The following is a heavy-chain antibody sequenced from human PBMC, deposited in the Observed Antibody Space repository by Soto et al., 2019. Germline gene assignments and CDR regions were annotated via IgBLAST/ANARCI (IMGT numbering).Heavy chain of an antibody. CDR3: ARVLIAGVTTD. CDR1: GGSFSGFY. Sequence: QVQLQQWGAGLLKPSETLSLTCAVYGGSFSGFYWSWIRQPPGKGLEWIGESNHVGSTNYNPSLKSRVTMSVDPSKNLFSLRLTSVTAADTAVYYCARVLIAGVTTDWGQGTLVIVSS. D-gene: IGHD5-18*01. V-gene: IGHV4-34*01. J-gene: IGHJ4*02. CDR2: SNHVGST.